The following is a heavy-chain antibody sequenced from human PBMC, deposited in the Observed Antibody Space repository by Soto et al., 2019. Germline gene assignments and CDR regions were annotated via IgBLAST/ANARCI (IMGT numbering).Heavy chain of an antibody. CDR2: ISYDGSNK. V-gene: IGHV3-30*18. Sequence: GGSLRLSCAASGFTFSSYGMHWVRQAPGKGLEWVAVISYDGSNKYYADSVKGRFTISRDNSKNTLYLQMNSLRAEDTAVYYCVKAYYYDRSGFSYFDYWGQGTLDTVSS. J-gene: IGHJ4*02. D-gene: IGHD3-22*01. CDR3: VKAYYYDRSGFSYFDY. CDR1: GFTFSSYG.